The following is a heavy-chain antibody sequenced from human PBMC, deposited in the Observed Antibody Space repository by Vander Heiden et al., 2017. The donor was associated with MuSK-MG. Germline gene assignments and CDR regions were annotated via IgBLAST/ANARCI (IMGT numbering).Heavy chain of an antibody. CDR1: GFTFSSYW. V-gene: IGHV3-7*01. J-gene: IGHJ6*02. D-gene: IGHD3-16*01. Sequence: EVQLVASGGGLVQPGGSLRLSCAASGFTFSSYWMSWVRQAPGKGLEWVANIKQDGSEKYYVDSVKGRFTISRDNAKNSLYLQMNSLRAEDTAVYYCARDQGLRDYYGMDVWGQGTTVTVSS. CDR2: IKQDGSEK. CDR3: ARDQGLRDYYGMDV.